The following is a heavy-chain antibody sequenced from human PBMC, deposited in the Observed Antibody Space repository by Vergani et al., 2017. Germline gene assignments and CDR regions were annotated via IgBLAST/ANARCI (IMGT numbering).Heavy chain of an antibody. CDR3: ARETRCGPTDY. J-gene: IGHJ4*02. CDR1: GGSFSGYY. V-gene: IGHV4-34*01. D-gene: IGHD2-21*01. CDR2: INHSGST. Sequence: QVQLQQWGAGLLKPSETLSLTCAVYGGSFSGYYWSWIRQPPGKGLEWIGEINHSGSTNYNPSLKSRVTISVDTSKNQFSLKLSSVTAADTAVYYCARETRCGPTDYWGQGTLVTVSS.